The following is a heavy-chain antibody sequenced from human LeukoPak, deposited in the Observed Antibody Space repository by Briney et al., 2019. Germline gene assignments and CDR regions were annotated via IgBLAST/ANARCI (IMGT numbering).Heavy chain of an antibody. Sequence: SETLSLTCTVSGDSISSSSSYWGWIRQPPGKGLEWIGSIYYSGSNFDNPALKSRVTISVDTSKNQFSLQLNSVTPEDTAVYYCARDIDRVLWFGEPWGQGTLVTVSS. CDR1: GDSISSSSSY. J-gene: IGHJ5*02. CDR2: IYYSGSN. V-gene: IGHV4-39*02. D-gene: IGHD3-10*01. CDR3: ARDIDRVLWFGEP.